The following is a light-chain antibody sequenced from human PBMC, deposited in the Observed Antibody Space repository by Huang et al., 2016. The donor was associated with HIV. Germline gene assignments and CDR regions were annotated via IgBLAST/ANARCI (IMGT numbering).Light chain of an antibody. J-gene: IGKJ3*01. V-gene: IGKV3-15*01. CDR1: QSVATQ. CDR3: QQYNTSPTT. CDR2: GAS. Sequence: EIIMTQFPATLSLSPGERATLSCRASQSVATQSAWYQQKPGQAPRLLIFGASNRATGAPDRFSGSGSGTEFTLTISNLQSEDVAVYYCQQYNTSPTTFGPGTRVDVK.